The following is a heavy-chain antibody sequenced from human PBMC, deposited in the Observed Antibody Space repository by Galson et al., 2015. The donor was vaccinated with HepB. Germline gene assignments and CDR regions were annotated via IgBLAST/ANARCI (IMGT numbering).Heavy chain of an antibody. CDR2: INSDGSST. CDR3: ARARTITIFGVVTESTFDY. J-gene: IGHJ4*02. V-gene: IGHV3-74*01. CDR1: GFTFSSYW. Sequence: SLRLSCAASGFTFSSYWMHWVRQAPGKGLVWVSRINSDGSSTSYADSVKGRFTISRDNAKNTLYLQMNSLRAEDTAVYYCARARTITIFGVVTESTFDYWGQGTLVTVSS. D-gene: IGHD3-3*01.